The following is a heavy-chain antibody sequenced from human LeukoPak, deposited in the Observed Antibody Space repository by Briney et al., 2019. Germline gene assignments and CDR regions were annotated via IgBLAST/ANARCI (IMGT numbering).Heavy chain of an antibody. V-gene: IGHV3-48*01. J-gene: IGHJ5*02. CDR2: ISSSSTI. CDR3: ARNYYGSGSYYNFNWFDP. CDR1: GFTFSSYS. Sequence: PGGSLRLSCAASGFTFSSYSMNWVRQAPGKGLEWVSYISSSSTIYYADSVKGRFTISRDNAKNSLYLQMNSLRAEDTAVYYCARNYYGSGSYYNFNWFDPWGQGTLVTVSS. D-gene: IGHD3-10*01.